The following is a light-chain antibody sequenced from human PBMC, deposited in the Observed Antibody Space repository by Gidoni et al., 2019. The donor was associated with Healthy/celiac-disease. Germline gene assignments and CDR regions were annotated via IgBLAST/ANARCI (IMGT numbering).Light chain of an antibody. Sequence: DIVMTQSPATQSVSPGERATLSCRASQSISSNLAWYQQKPGQAPRLLIYGASTRATGVPASLSGSGSGTEFTLTISSLQSEDYAVYYCQQYNNWAPVTFGQGTKVEIK. CDR3: QQYNNWAPVT. CDR1: QSISSN. CDR2: GAS. J-gene: IGKJ1*01. V-gene: IGKV3-15*01.